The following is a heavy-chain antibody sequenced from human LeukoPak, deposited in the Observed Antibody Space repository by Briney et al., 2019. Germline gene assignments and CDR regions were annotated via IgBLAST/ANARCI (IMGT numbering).Heavy chain of an antibody. CDR3: ARSIAAAGTYVDY. D-gene: IGHD6-13*01. Sequence: GESLQISCKGSGYRFTSYWLGWVRQMPGKGLEWMGIIYPGDSDTRYSPSFQGQVTISADKSISTAYLQWSSLKASDTAMYYCARSIAAAGTYVDYWGQGTLVTVSS. CDR1: GYRFTSYW. J-gene: IGHJ4*02. V-gene: IGHV5-51*01. CDR2: IYPGDSDT.